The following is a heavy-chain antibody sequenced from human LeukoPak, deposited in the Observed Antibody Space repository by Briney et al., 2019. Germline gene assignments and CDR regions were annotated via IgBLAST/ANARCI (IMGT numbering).Heavy chain of an antibody. CDR1: GFTFSSYW. V-gene: IGHV3-74*01. D-gene: IGHD2-2*01. CDR2: INSDGSST. Sequence: GGSLRLSCVSSGFTFSSYWMHWVRQAPGKGRVWVSRINSDGSSTSYADSVKGRFTISRDNAKNTLYLQMNSLRAEDTAVYYCARDLKEYQLLVGIDPWGQGTLVTVSS. CDR3: ARDLKEYQLLVGIDP. J-gene: IGHJ5*02.